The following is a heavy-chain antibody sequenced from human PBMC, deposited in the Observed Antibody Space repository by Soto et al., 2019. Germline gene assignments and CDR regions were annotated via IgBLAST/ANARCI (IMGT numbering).Heavy chain of an antibody. J-gene: IGHJ4*02. CDR3: VHRRYFNALTGYSH. D-gene: IGHD3-9*01. Sequence: QITLKESGPTLVKPTQTLTLTCTFSGFSLSTTNVGVGWIRQPPGKALEWLALIYWDDDKRYSPSLKRRLAITKDTSKTQVVLTMTNMDPVATATYYCVHRRYFNALTGYSHWGQGTLVTVSS. V-gene: IGHV2-5*02. CDR2: IYWDDDK. CDR1: GFSLSTTNVG.